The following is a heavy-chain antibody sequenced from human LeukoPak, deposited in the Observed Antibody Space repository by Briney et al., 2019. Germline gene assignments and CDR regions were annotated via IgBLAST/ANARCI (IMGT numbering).Heavy chain of an antibody. J-gene: IGHJ4*02. D-gene: IGHD2-8*01. Sequence: GGSLRLSCTASGFTFCDYAMSWVRQAPGKGLEWVVFIRSKAYGGTTEYAASVKGRFTISRDNSKNTLYLQMNSLRAEDTAVYYCASGQGVQMGFDYWGQGTLVTVSS. V-gene: IGHV3-49*04. CDR2: IRSKAYGGTT. CDR1: GFTFCDYA. CDR3: ASGQGVQMGFDY.